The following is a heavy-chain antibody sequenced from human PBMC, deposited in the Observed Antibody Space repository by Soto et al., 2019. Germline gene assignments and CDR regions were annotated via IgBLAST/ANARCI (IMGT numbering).Heavy chain of an antibody. CDR2: ISGSGGST. CDR1: GFTFGDYT. D-gene: IGHD2-15*01. CDR3: VGFCRGGSRSGLASFDV. Sequence: EVQLLESGGGLVQPGGSLRLSCATSGFTFGDYTISWVRQAPGKGLEWVSGISGSGGSTYYADSVKGHFAISKDHSKSTVYLQMNSLRVEDTAVYYCVGFCRGGSRSGLASFDVWGQGTTVTVSS. V-gene: IGHV3-23*01. J-gene: IGHJ3*01.